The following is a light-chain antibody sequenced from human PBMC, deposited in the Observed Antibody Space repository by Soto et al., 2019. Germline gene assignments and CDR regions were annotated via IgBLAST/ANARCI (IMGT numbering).Light chain of an antibody. CDR2: GAS. J-gene: IGKJ1*01. V-gene: IGKV3-20*01. CDR1: QSVSSSY. CDR3: QQYGSSRT. Sequence: EIVLTQSPGTLSLSPGERATLSCRASQSVSSSYLAWYQQKPGQAPRLLIYGASSRATGIPDRFSGSGSGKDFTITISRLEHEDFAVYYCQQYGSSRTFGQGTKVEIK.